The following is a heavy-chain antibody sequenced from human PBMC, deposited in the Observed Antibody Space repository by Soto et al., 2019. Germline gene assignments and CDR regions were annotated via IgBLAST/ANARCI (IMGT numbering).Heavy chain of an antibody. J-gene: IGHJ6*02. V-gene: IGHV4-59*01. D-gene: IGHD3-9*01. CDR1: GGSISSYY. CDR2: IYYSGST. Sequence: QVQLQESGPGLVKPSETLSLTCTVSGGSISSYYWSWIRQPPGKGLEWIGYIYYSGSTNYNTSLMSRVTITVDTSKSQFSLKLSSVTAAYTAVYYCARGHLFLYFDWPSGMDVWGQVTTVSVSS. CDR3: ARGHLFLYFDWPSGMDV.